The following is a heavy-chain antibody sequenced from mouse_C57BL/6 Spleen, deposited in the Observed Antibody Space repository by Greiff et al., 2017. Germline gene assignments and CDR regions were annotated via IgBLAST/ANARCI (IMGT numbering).Heavy chain of an antibody. CDR2: INPNNGGT. V-gene: IGHV1-18*01. D-gene: IGHD1-1*01. CDR1: GYTFTDYN. CDR3: AGSYYYGSSYGFAY. Sequence: VQLQQSGPELVKPGASVKIPCKASGYTFTDYNMDWVKQSHGKSLEWIGDINPNNGGTIYNQKFKGKATLTVDKSSSTAYMELRSLTSEDTAVYYCAGSYYYGSSYGFAYWGQGTLVTVSA. J-gene: IGHJ3*01.